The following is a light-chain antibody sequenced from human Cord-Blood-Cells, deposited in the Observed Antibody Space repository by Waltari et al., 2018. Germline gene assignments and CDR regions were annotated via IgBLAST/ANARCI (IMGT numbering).Light chain of an antibody. CDR3: QQYNSYSYS. J-gene: IGKJ2*03. CDR2: KAS. CDR1: QSISSW. Sequence: DIQMPQSPSTLSASVGDRVTITCRASQSISSWLAWYQPKPGNTPKLLIYKASSLASGVPSRFSGSGSGTEFTLTISSLQPDDFATYYCQQYNSYSYSFGQGTKLEIK. V-gene: IGKV1-5*03.